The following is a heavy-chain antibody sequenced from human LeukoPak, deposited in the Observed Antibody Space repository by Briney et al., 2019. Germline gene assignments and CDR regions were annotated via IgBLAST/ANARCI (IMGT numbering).Heavy chain of an antibody. CDR3: ARDTYYYGSGSPGS. CDR1: GFTFSSYA. V-gene: IGHV3-30-3*01. J-gene: IGHJ5*02. Sequence: PGGFLRLSCAASGFTFSSYAMHWVRQAPGKGLEWVAVISYDGSNKYYADSVKGRFTISRDNSKNTLYLQMNSLRAEDTAVYYRARDTYYYGSGSPGSWGQGTLVTVSS. CDR2: ISYDGSNK. D-gene: IGHD3-10*01.